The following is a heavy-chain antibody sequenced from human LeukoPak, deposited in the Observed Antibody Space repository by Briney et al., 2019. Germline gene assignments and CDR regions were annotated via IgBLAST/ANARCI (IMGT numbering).Heavy chain of an antibody. CDR3: AREQDIVVVPAATDY. V-gene: IGHV3-7*01. CDR1: GFTFSSYW. D-gene: IGHD2-2*01. CDR2: IKQDGSEK. J-gene: IGHJ4*02. Sequence: GGSLRLSCAASGFTFSSYWMSWVRQAPGKGLERVANIKQDGSEKYYVDSVKGRFTISRDNAKNSLYLQMNSLRAEDTAVYYCAREQDIVVVPAATDYWGQGTLVTVSS.